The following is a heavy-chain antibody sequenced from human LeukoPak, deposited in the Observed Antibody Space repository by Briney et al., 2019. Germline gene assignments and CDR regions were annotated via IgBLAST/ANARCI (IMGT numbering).Heavy chain of an antibody. CDR1: GGSFSGYY. CDR2: IYYSGST. V-gene: IGHV4-59*01. CDR3: TRVLPVGVGRLYGMDV. D-gene: IGHD1-26*01. J-gene: IGHJ6*02. Sequence: PSETLSLTCAVYGGSFSGYYWSWIRQPPGKGLEWIGYIYYSGSTNYNPSLKSRVTISVDTSKNQFSLKLSSVTAADTAVYYCTRVLPVGVGRLYGMDVWGQGTTVTVSS.